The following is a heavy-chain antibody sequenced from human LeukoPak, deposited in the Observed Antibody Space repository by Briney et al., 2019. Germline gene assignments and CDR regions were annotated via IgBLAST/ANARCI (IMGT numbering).Heavy chain of an antibody. CDR1: VFTFSSYE. V-gene: IGHV3-48*03. J-gene: IGHJ4*02. Sequence: GGCLRLSCVASVFTFSSYEMNWVRQASGKGRGRVSYISSSGSTIYYADSVKGRFTISRDNSKNSLYLQMTRLSADDTAVYYCARGLWFGELAKWGQGTLVTVSS. D-gene: IGHD3-10*01. CDR2: ISSSGSTI. CDR3: ARGLWFGELAK.